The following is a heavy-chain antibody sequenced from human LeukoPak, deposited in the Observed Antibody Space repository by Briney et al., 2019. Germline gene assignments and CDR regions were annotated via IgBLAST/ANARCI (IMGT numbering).Heavy chain of an antibody. CDR3: ARVGRETGTTD. J-gene: IGHJ4*02. V-gene: IGHV4-39*07. Sequence: SETLSLTCTVSGGSISSSTYYWGWIRQPPGKGLEWIGIIYYTGTTYYTPSLKSRVTISVDTPKNQFSLKLSSVTAADTAVYYCARVGRETGTTDWGQGTLVTVST. CDR1: GGSISSSTYY. D-gene: IGHD1-1*01. CDR2: IYYTGTT.